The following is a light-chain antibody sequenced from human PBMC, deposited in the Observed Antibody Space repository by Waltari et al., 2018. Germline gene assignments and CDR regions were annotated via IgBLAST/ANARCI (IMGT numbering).Light chain of an antibody. V-gene: IGLV8-61*01. CDR1: SGSVSSNYY. CDR2: NTN. Sequence: QTVVTQEPSFSVSPGGTVTLTCGLTSGSVSSNYYPSWYQPTPGQAPRTLIYNTNIRSSGVPDRFSGSILGNKAALTITGAQADDESDYYCVVYMGSDIWVFGGGTKLTVL. CDR3: VVYMGSDIWV. J-gene: IGLJ3*02.